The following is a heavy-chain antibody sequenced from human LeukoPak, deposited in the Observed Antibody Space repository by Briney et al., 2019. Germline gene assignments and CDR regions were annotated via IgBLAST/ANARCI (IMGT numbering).Heavy chain of an antibody. V-gene: IGHV3-33*01. Sequence: TGRSLRLSCAASGFTFSSYGMHWVRQAPGKGLEWVAGIWYDGSNKYYADSVKGRFTISRDNSKNTLYLQMNSLRAEDTAVYYCARDRERYFDWLLSPYYYYGMDVWGQGTTVTVSS. D-gene: IGHD3-9*01. CDR2: IWYDGSNK. CDR1: GFTFSSYG. J-gene: IGHJ6*02. CDR3: ARDRERYFDWLLSPYYYYGMDV.